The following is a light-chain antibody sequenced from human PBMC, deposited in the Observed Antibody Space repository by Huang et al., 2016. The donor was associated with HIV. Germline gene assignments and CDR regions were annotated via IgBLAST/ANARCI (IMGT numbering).Light chain of an antibody. CDR2: AAS. Sequence: DIQMTQSPSSLSASVGDRVTITCRASQRITNFLTWYQQKVGKAPKLLIYAASSLESGVSSRVTGNRSETDFTLTISSLQPEDFATYYCQQTYKTPLTFGGGTKVEIK. CDR3: QQTYKTPLT. CDR1: QRITNF. V-gene: IGKV1-39*01. J-gene: IGKJ4*01.